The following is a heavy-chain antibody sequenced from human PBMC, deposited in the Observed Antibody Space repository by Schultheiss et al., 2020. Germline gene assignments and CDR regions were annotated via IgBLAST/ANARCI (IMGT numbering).Heavy chain of an antibody. CDR1: GGSVSSGSYY. D-gene: IGHD2-2*01. V-gene: IGHV4-61*01. Sequence: SETLSLTCTVSGGSVSSGSYYWSWIRQPPGKGLEWIGYIYYSGSTNYNPSLKSRVTISVDTSKNQFSLKLSSVTAADTAVYYCARLGDIVVVPAANPPSWYYFDYWGQGTLVTVSS. CDR3: ARLGDIVVVPAANPPSWYYFDY. J-gene: IGHJ4*02. CDR2: IYYSGST.